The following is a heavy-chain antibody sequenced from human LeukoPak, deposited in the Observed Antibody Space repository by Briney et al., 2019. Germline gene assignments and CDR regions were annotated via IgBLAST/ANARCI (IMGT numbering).Heavy chain of an antibody. V-gene: IGHV4-61*02. CDR3: ARKGISAMAAGFDY. CDR1: GNSISSGDNY. CDR2: IYTSGST. D-gene: IGHD6-25*01. J-gene: IGHJ4*02. Sequence: PSETLSLTCTVSGNSISSGDNYWSWIRQPAGKGLEWIGRIYTSGSTNYDPSLKSRVTMSVDTSNNQVSLKLSSVTAADTAVYYCARKGISAMAAGFDYWGQGTLVTVSS.